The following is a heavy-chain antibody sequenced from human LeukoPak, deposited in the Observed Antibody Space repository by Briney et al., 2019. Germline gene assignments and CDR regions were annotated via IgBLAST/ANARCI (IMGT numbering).Heavy chain of an antibody. Sequence: GGSLRLSCAASGFTFSTYAMNWVRQAPGKGLDWVAVISDDGRHNYYADSVKGRFTISRDNSKSTPYLQMNSLRDDDSAAYFCARVYLERLTAGYFDHWGQGTQVTVSP. CDR3: ARVYLERLTAGYFDH. CDR2: ISDDGRHN. V-gene: IGHV3-30*04. D-gene: IGHD2-8*01. CDR1: GFTFSTYA. J-gene: IGHJ4*02.